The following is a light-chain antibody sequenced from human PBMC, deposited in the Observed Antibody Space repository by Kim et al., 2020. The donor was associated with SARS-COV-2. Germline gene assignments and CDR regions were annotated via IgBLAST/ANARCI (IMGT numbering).Light chain of an antibody. CDR3: QQAYSALWT. V-gene: IGKV1-39*01. J-gene: IGKJ1*01. Sequence: DVQMTQSPSSLSASVGDRVTITCRASQTITYYLSWYHQKPGKAPKLLIYAASSLQSGVPSRFSGSGSGTDFTLTISSLQPEDSATYYCQQAYSALWTFGQGTKVDIK. CDR1: QTITYY. CDR2: AAS.